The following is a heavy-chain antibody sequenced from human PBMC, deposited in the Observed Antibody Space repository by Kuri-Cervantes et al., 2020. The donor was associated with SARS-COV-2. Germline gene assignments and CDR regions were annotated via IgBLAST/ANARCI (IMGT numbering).Heavy chain of an antibody. Sequence: ASVKVSCKVSGYTLTQLSMHWVRQAPGKGLEWMGGFDPEDGETTYAQKFQGIVTMTEDTSTDTAYMELSSLRSEDTAVYYCARGGHTYYDFWSGPGDYYYYYMDVWGKGTTVTVSS. J-gene: IGHJ6*03. V-gene: IGHV1-24*01. CDR2: FDPEDGET. CDR1: GYTLTQLS. D-gene: IGHD3-3*01. CDR3: ARGGHTYYDFWSGPGDYYYYYMDV.